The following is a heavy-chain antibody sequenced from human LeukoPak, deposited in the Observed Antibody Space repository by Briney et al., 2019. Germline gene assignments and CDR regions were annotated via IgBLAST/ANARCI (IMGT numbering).Heavy chain of an antibody. Sequence: GESLKISCKGSGYSFTSYWIGWVRRMPGKGLEWMGIIFPADSDTRYNPSFQGQVTLSADKSISTAYLQWSSLRASDTAIYYCARLLTSGTNIRDWFDPWGQGTLVTVSS. J-gene: IGHJ5*02. D-gene: IGHD3-16*01. CDR1: GYSFTSYW. CDR3: ARLLTSGTNIRDWFDP. CDR2: IFPADSDT. V-gene: IGHV5-51*01.